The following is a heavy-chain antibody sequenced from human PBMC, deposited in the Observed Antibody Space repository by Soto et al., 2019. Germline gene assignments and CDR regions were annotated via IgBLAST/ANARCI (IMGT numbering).Heavy chain of an antibody. D-gene: IGHD4-4*01. CDR2: ISSGSDYM. J-gene: IGHJ4*02. V-gene: IGHV3-21*01. Sequence: PGGSLRLSCAASGFIFSGSSMNWVRQTPGMGLEWVSSISSGSDYMYYADSVKGRFTISRDNARHSLFLQMNSLRAEDAAVYYCARDDGGYKYGGRQYHFDLWGQGTLVTVSS. CDR3: ARDDGGYKYGGRQYHFDL. CDR1: GFIFSGSS.